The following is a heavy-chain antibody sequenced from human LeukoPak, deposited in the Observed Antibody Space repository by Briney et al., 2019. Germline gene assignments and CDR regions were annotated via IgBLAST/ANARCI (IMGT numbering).Heavy chain of an antibody. J-gene: IGHJ6*02. CDR2: ISYDGSNK. CDR1: GFTFSSYG. Sequence: GGFLRLSCAASGFTFSSYGMPWVRQAPGKGLEWVAVISYDGSNKYYADSVKGRFTISRDNSKNTLYLQMNSLRAEDTAVYYCAKDGPIGMDVWGQGTTVTVSS. D-gene: IGHD3/OR15-3a*01. CDR3: AKDGPIGMDV. V-gene: IGHV3-30*18.